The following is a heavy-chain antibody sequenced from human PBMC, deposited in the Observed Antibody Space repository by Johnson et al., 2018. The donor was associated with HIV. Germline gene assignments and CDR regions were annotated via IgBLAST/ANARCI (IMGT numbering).Heavy chain of an antibody. V-gene: IGHV3-30*04. Sequence: QMLLVESGGGVVQPGRSLGLSCAASGFSFSSYAMHWVRQAPGKGLEWVASLSYDGSTKDYADSVKGRFTISRDISENSLYLQMNTLRAEDTAVYYCARDPAAAALRAFDIWGQGTMVTVSS. J-gene: IGHJ3*02. CDR2: LSYDGSTK. CDR1: GFSFSSYA. D-gene: IGHD6-13*01. CDR3: ARDPAAAALRAFDI.